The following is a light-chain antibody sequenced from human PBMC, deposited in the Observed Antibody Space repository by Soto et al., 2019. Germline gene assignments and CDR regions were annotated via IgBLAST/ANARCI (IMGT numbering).Light chain of an antibody. V-gene: IGLV2-11*01. CDR2: DVN. CDR1: SSDVGGYNF. J-gene: IGLJ2*01. CDR3: CSFAGSYTL. Sequence: QSVLTQPRSVSGSPGQSVTISCTGTSSDVGGYNFVSWYQQYPGKVPKLIIYDVNQRPSGVPDLFSASKSDNTASLTISGLQAEDEADYYCCSFAGSYTLFGGGTKLTVL.